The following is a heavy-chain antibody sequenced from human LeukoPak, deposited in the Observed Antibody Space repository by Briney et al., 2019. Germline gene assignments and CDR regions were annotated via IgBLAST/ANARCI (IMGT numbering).Heavy chain of an antibody. V-gene: IGHV3-21*01. CDR3: ARAFSPHSSGRLGMDV. CDR1: GFTFSSYS. CDR2: ISSSSSYI. Sequence: GGSLRLSCAASGFTFSSYSMNWVRQAPGKGLEWVSSISSSSSYIYYADSVKGRFTISRDNAKNSLYLQMNSLRAEDTAVYYCARAFSPHSSGRLGMDVWGQGTTVTVSS. J-gene: IGHJ6*02. D-gene: IGHD6-19*01.